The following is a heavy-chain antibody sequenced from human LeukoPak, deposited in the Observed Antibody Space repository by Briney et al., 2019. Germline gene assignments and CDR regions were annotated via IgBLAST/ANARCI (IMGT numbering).Heavy chain of an antibody. CDR2: ISWNSGSI. J-gene: IGHJ4*02. D-gene: IGHD2-2*01. CDR3: AKELVYCSSTSCYPRGFDY. Sequence: GGSLRLSCAASGFTFDDYAMHWVRQAPGKGLEWVSGISWNSGSIGYADSVKGRFTISRDNAKNSLYLQMNSLRAEDTALYYCAKELVYCSSTSCYPRGFDYWGQGTLVTVSS. V-gene: IGHV3-9*01. CDR1: GFTFDDYA.